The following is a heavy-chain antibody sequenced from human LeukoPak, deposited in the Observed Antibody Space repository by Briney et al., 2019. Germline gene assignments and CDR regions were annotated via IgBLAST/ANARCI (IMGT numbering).Heavy chain of an antibody. Sequence: GGSLRLSCAASGFTFSSYSMNWVRQAPGKGLVWVSRIHSDGSPTIYADSVKGRFTISRDNAKNTLYLQMNSLRADDTAIYYCVRDHYYAMDVWGKGTTVTISS. CDR2: IHSDGSPT. J-gene: IGHJ6*04. CDR3: VRDHYYAMDV. V-gene: IGHV3-74*01. CDR1: GFTFSSYS.